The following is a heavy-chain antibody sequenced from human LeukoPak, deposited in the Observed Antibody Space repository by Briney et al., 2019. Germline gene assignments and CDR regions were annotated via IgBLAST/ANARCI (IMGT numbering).Heavy chain of an antibody. J-gene: IGHJ4*02. CDR3: ARDHTAMVLGD. V-gene: IGHV3-48*04. Sequence: GGSLRLSCAASGFTFSSYSMNWVRQAPGKGLEWVSYISSSSSTIYYADSVKGRFTISRDNAKNTLYLQMNSLRAEDTAVYYCARDHTAMVLGDWGQGTLVTVSS. D-gene: IGHD5-18*01. CDR1: GFTFSSYS. CDR2: ISSSSSTI.